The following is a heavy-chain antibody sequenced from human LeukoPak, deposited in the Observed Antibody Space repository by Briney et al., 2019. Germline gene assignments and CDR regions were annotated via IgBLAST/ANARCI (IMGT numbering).Heavy chain of an antibody. D-gene: IGHD6-13*01. CDR2: INPKSGGT. CDR1: GYTFTDYY. CDR3: ARGPGLAAAGTPF. J-gene: IGHJ4*02. V-gene: IGHV1-2*02. Sequence: ASVTVSCKASGYTFTDYYMHWVRQAPGQGLEWMGWINPKSGGTNYAQKFQGRVTMTRDTSIRTAYMELSRLRSDDTAVFYCARGPGLAAAGTPFWGQGTLVTVSS.